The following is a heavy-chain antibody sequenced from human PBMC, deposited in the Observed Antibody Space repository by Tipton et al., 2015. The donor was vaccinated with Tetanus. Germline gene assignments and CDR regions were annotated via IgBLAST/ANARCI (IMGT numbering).Heavy chain of an antibody. Sequence: VQSGGEVKKPGESLKIPCKGSGYIFNNYWIGWVRQKPGKGLEWMGIIYPGDSDTRYSPSFQGQVTISVDKSINTAYLQWSSLKASDTSMFYCARAHCTDGVCNFDFWGQGALVPVAS. D-gene: IGHD2-8*01. CDR3: ARAHCTDGVCNFDF. CDR1: GYIFNNYW. J-gene: IGHJ4*02. V-gene: IGHV5-51*01. CDR2: IYPGDSDT.